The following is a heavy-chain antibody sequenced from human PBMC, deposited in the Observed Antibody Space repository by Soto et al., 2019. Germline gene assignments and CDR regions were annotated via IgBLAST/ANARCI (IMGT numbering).Heavy chain of an antibody. CDR3: AHQLPHKGYGMDV. J-gene: IGHJ6*02. V-gene: IGHV3-74*01. Sequence: EGQLVESGGGLVQPGGSLRLSCAASGFTFNSYWMHWVRQAPGKGLLWVSLIDYDGTSSYADSVKGRFTISRDNAKHTLYLPKDSLRVGDRSVYYCAHQLPHKGYGMDVWGQGTTVTVSS. CDR1: GFTFNSYW. CDR2: IDYDGTS.